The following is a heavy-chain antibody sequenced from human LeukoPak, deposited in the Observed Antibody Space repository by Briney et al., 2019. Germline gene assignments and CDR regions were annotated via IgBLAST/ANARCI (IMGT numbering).Heavy chain of an antibody. CDR3: ARGAYSGYDQYYFDY. J-gene: IGHJ4*02. V-gene: IGHV4-59*01. CDR1: GGSISSYY. CDR2: IYYSGTT. Sequence: PSETLSLTCTVSGGSISSYYWSWIRQPPGKGLEWIGYIYYSGTTKYNPSLKSRVTISVDTSKNQFSLKLSSVAAADTAVYYCARGAYSGYDQYYFDYWGQGTLVTVSS. D-gene: IGHD5-12*01.